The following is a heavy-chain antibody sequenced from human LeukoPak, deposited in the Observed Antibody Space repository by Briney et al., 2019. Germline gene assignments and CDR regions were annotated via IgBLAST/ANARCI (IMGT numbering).Heavy chain of an antibody. J-gene: IGHJ3*02. V-gene: IGHV1-46*01. Sequence: GASVKVSCEASGYTFTSYYMHWVRQAPGQGLEWMGIINPSGGSTSYAQKFQGRVTMTRDTSTSTVYMELSSLRSEDTAVYYCARAYCSGGSCYSDAFDIWGQGTMVTVSS. CDR3: ARAYCSGGSCYSDAFDI. CDR2: INPSGGST. CDR1: GYTFTSYY. D-gene: IGHD2-15*01.